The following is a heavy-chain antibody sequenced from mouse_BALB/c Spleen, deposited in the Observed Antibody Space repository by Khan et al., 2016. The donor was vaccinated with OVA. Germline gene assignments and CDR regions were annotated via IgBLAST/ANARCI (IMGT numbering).Heavy chain of an antibody. CDR1: GYSITSDYA. Sequence: VQLKESGPGLVKPSQSLSLTCTVTGYSITSDYAWNWIRQFPGNKLEWMGYISYSGNTKYNPSLKSRISITRDTSENQFFLQLNSVTIEDTATYYCARSYGGDFDYWGQGTTLTVSS. J-gene: IGHJ2*01. CDR2: ISYSGNT. V-gene: IGHV3-2*02. D-gene: IGHD1-1*02. CDR3: ARSYGGDFDY.